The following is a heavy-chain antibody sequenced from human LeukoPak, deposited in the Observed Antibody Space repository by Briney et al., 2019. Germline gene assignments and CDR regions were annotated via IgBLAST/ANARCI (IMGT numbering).Heavy chain of an antibody. V-gene: IGHV3-21*01. D-gene: IGHD3-16*01. CDR2: ITSTSSHM. CDR3: ARARLGYYDEYFDP. CDR1: GFTFSDYS. J-gene: IGHJ5*02. Sequence: PGGSLSLSCATSGFTFSDYSMTWVRQAPGKGLEWVSSITSTSSHMNYADSVRGRFTISRDNAKNALFLQMTSLTDEDTALYYCARARLGYYDEYFDPWGQGTQVTVSS.